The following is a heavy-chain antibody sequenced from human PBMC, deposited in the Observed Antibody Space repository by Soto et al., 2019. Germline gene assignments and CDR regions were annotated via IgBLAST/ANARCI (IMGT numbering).Heavy chain of an antibody. CDR1: GFTFSSYW. CDR3: ARVFKDFGWLSHYYYYYMDV. V-gene: IGHV3-7*01. CDR2: IKQDGSEK. D-gene: IGHD3-9*01. Sequence: GGSLRLSCAASGFTFSSYWMSWVRQAPGKGLEWVANIKQDGSEKYYVDSVKGRFTISRDNAKNSLYLQMNSLRAEDTAVYYCARVFKDFGWLSHYYYYYMDVWGKGTTVTVSS. J-gene: IGHJ6*03.